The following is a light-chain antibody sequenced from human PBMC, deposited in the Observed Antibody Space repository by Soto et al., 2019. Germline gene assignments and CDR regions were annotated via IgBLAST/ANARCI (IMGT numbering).Light chain of an antibody. Sequence: QSVLTQPPSVSGAPGQRVTISCPGSRSNIGAGYAVHWYQQLPGTAPKLLIYDNTNRPSGVPDRFSASESGTSASLAITGLQSEDEADYYCQSYDTSLSASVFGGGTKVTVL. CDR2: DNT. V-gene: IGLV1-40*01. CDR1: RSNIGAGYA. J-gene: IGLJ2*01. CDR3: QSYDTSLSASV.